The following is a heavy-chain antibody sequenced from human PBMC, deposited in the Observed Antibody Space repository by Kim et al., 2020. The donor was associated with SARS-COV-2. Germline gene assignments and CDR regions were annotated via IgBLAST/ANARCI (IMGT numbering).Heavy chain of an antibody. CDR1: GFTFSSYW. D-gene: IGHD6-13*01. CDR2: IKQDGSEK. V-gene: IGHV3-7*01. J-gene: IGHJ6*02. CDR3: ARIGYSSSWYVNYYYGMDV. Sequence: GGSLRLSCAASGFTFSSYWMSWVRQAPGKGLEWVANIKQDGSEKYYVDSVKGRFTISRDNAKNSLYLQMNSLRAEDTAVYYCARIGYSSSWYVNYYYGMDVWGQGNTVTVS.